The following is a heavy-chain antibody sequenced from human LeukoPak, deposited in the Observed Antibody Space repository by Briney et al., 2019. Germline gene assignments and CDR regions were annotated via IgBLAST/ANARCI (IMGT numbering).Heavy chain of an antibody. CDR3: ARVLRYCSSTSCYRVLDY. D-gene: IGHD2-2*02. Sequence: GRSLTLSCAASAFTFSSYEMNWVRQAPGKGLEWVSYISSSGSTIYYADSVKGRFTISRDNAKNSLYLQMNSLRAEDTAVCYCARVLRYCSSTSCYRVLDYWGQGTLVTVSS. V-gene: IGHV3-48*03. J-gene: IGHJ4*02. CDR1: AFTFSSYE. CDR2: ISSSGSTI.